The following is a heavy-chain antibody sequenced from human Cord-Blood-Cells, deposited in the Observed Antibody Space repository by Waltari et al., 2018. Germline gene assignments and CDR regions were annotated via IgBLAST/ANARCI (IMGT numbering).Heavy chain of an antibody. J-gene: IGHJ4*02. CDR1: GGLLSCGGYY. V-gene: IGHV4-31*03. CDR3: ARGTPLTGDDY. D-gene: IGHD7-27*01. CDR2: IYYSGST. Sequence: QVQLQESGPGLVKPSQTLSLTCPVPGGLLSCGGYYWSWIRQHPGKGLEWIGYIYYSGSTYYNPSLKSRVTISVDTSKNQFSLKLSSVTAADTAVYYCARGTPLTGDDYWGQGTLVTVSS.